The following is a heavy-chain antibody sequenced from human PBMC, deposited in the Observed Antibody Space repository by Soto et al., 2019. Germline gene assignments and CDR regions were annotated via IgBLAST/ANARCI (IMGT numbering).Heavy chain of an antibody. J-gene: IGHJ4*02. CDR1: GYSFASYG. Sequence: QVQLVQSGAGVKKPGASVKVSCKASGYSFASYGINWVRQAPGQGLEWMGWISAYNGNTIYAQKLQGRVTLTTDTSTDTAYMELRSLRSDDTAVYYCARDLGTNPYYCDYWGQGTLVTVSS. CDR3: ARDLGTNPYYCDY. CDR2: ISAYNGNT. V-gene: IGHV1-18*04.